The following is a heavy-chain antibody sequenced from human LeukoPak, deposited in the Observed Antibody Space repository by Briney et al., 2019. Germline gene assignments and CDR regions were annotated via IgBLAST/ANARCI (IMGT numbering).Heavy chain of an antibody. CDR2: INHSGST. Sequence: SETLSLTCAVYGGSFSGYYWSWIRQPPGKGLEWIGEINHSGSTNYNPPLKSRVTISVDTSKNQFSLKLSSVTAADTAVYYFARHFFDWFRMKWFDPWGQGTLVTVSS. CDR3: ARHFFDWFRMKWFDP. D-gene: IGHD3-9*01. V-gene: IGHV4-34*01. J-gene: IGHJ5*02. CDR1: GGSFSGYY.